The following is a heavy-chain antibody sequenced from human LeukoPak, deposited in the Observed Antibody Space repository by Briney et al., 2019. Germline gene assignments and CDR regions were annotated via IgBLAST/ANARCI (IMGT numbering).Heavy chain of an antibody. CDR2: INHSGST. D-gene: IGHD3-3*01. J-gene: IGHJ5*02. CDR3: ARATYYDFWSGYYAVPGKPNWFDP. Sequence: SSETLSLTCAVYGGSFSGYYWSWIRQPPGKGLEWIGEINHSGSTNYNPSLKSRVTISVDTSKNQFSLKLSSVTAADTAVYYCARATYYDFWSGYYAVPGKPNWFDPWGQGTLVTVSS. CDR1: GGSFSGYY. V-gene: IGHV4-34*01.